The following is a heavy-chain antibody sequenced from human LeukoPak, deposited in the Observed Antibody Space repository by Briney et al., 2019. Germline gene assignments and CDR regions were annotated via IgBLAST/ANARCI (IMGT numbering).Heavy chain of an antibody. CDR3: AKTQGYYDA. V-gene: IGHV3-23*01. CDR1: GFTFSNYS. J-gene: IGHJ5*02. D-gene: IGHD2-15*01. CDR2: IYGSDDKT. Sequence: GGSLRLSCVASGFTFSNYSMSWVRQAPGKGLELVSGIYGSDDKTVYGDAVKGRFTISRDNSKNTLYLQMNRLRADDTAVYYCAKTQGYYDAWGQGALVTVSS.